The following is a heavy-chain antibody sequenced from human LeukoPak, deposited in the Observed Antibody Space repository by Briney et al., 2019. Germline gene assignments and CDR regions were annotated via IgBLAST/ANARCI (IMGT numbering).Heavy chain of an antibody. CDR3: AGGSGWLIDY. CDR2: IEGDGTEK. Sequence: GGSLRLSCAASGFTFSSLWMNWVRHTPGKGLEWGANIEGDGTEKNYMDSVKGRFTISRDNAKKSLHLQMNSLRAEDTGVYYCAGGSGWLIDYWGQGTLVTVSS. D-gene: IGHD6-19*01. CDR1: GFTFSSLW. J-gene: IGHJ4*02. V-gene: IGHV3-7*03.